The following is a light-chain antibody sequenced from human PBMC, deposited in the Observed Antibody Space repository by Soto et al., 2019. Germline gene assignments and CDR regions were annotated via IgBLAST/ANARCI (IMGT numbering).Light chain of an antibody. J-gene: IGKJ5*01. CDR1: HTVSSN. V-gene: IGKV3-20*01. Sequence: EIVITQSRATLSGSPGERATLSCRASHTVSSNLAWFQQKPGQPPRLLISSASSRATGIPNRFSGSGSGTDFTLTISRLEPEDFAVYYCQQYGNSPQTFGQGTRLEIK. CDR3: QQYGNSPQT. CDR2: SAS.